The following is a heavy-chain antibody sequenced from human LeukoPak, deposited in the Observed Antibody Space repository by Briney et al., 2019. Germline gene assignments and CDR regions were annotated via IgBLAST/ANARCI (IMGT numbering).Heavy chain of an antibody. CDR2: INHSGST. V-gene: IGHV4-34*01. D-gene: IGHD2-15*01. CDR3: ARRREIYCSCGSCYSAGRGWFDP. CDR1: GGSFSGYY. J-gene: IGHJ5*02. Sequence: PSEALSLTCAVYGGSFSGYYWSWIRQPPGKGLERIGEINHSGSTNYNPSLKSRVTISVDTSKDQFSLKLSSVTAADTAVYYCARRREIYCSCGSCYSAGRGWFDPRGQRRLVTVSS.